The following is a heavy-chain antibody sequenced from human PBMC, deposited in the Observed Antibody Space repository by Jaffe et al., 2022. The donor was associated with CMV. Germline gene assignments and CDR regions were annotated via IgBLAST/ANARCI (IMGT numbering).Heavy chain of an antibody. Sequence: DVQLVESGGGLVRPGGSLRLSCVGSGFTFSSFEMNWVRQAPGKGLEFISYISPTSSTIYYADSVKGRFIISRDNAKNSLFLQMNSLRADDTALYYCAMRGFLPRGGGYFDYWGQGTQVTVSS. J-gene: IGHJ4*02. CDR3: AMRGFLPRGGGYFDY. CDR1: GFTFSSFE. D-gene: IGHD3-10*01. CDR2: ISPTSSTI. V-gene: IGHV3-48*03.